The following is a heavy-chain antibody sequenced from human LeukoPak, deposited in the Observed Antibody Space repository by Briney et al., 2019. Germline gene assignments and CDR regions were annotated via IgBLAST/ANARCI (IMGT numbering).Heavy chain of an antibody. Sequence: SETLSLTCTVSGVSVRSYYWSWIRQPAGKGLEWIGRIYASGSTNYNPSLKNPVTMSVDTSKIQFSPKLSSVTAADTAVYYCAGDTRAEMGIDYWGQGTLVTVSS. CDR2: IYASGST. CDR3: AGDTRAEMGIDY. CDR1: GVSVRSYY. D-gene: IGHD5-24*01. J-gene: IGHJ4*02. V-gene: IGHV4-4*07.